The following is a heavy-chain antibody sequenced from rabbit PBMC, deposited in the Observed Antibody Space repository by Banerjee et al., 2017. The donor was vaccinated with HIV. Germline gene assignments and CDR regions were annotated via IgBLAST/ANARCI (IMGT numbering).Heavy chain of an antibody. J-gene: IGHJ4*01. CDR3: ARDLAGAIGWNFNL. D-gene: IGHD4-1*01. Sequence: WIACIYAGSSGSTYYASWVNGRFTISLDNAQNTVDLKMTSLTAADTATYFCARDLAGAIGWNFNLWGQGTLVTVS. V-gene: IGHV1S40*01. CDR2: IYAGSSGST.